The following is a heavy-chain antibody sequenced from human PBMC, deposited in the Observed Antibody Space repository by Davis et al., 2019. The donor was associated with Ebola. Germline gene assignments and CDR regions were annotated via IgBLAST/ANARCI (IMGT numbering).Heavy chain of an antibody. CDR2: ISGRSDTI. J-gene: IGHJ4*02. CDR3: GRDALDFGDYLDY. V-gene: IGHV3-48*01. Sequence: PGGSLRFSCSASGFTFSRYNMHWVRRAPGKGLEWISYISGRSDTIYYADSFQGRFTISRDNANNLLFLQMTNLSGDDTAVYYCGRDALDFGDYLDYWGQGTLVAVSS. CDR1: GFTFSRYN. D-gene: IGHD3-10*01.